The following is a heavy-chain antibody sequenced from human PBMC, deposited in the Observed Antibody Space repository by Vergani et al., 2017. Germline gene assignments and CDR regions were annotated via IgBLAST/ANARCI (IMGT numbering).Heavy chain of an antibody. CDR1: GYTFTSYD. CDR3: ARCLWLVAATPIGCY. J-gene: IGHJ4*02. V-gene: IGHV1-8*01. D-gene: IGHD2-15*01. Sequence: VQLVQSGAEVKKPGASVKVSCKASGYTFTSYDINWVRQATGQGLEWMGWMNPNSGNTGYAQKFQVRVTMTRNTSISSAYMELSCLRSEDTAVYYCARCLWLVAATPIGCYWGQGTLVTVSS. CDR2: MNPNSGNT.